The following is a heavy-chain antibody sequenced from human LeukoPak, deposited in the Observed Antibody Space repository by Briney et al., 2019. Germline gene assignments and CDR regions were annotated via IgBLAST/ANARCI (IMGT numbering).Heavy chain of an antibody. CDR2: INHSGST. CDR1: GGSFSGYY. CDR3: ARTASYYYYYMDV. Sequence: SETLSLTCAVYGGSFSGYYWSWIRQPPGKGLEWIGEINHSGSTNYNPSLKSRVTISVDTSKDQFSLELSSVTAADTAVYYCARTASYYYYYMDVWGKGTTVTVSS. V-gene: IGHV4-34*01. J-gene: IGHJ6*03.